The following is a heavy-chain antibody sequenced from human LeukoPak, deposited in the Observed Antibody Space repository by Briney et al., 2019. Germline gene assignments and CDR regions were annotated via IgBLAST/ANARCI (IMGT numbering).Heavy chain of an antibody. CDR1: GGSIRNHH. V-gene: IGHV4-59*11. J-gene: IGHJ4*02. CDR2: VFFTEGT. CDR3: ARELYHFDR. Sequence: KTSETLSLTCSVSGGSIRNHHWTWIRQSPGKGLEWIGHVFFTEGTNYSPSLRGRITISADRSKNQIYLELGSVTAADTAVYYCARELYHFDRWGQGALVTVSS. D-gene: IGHD2-8*01.